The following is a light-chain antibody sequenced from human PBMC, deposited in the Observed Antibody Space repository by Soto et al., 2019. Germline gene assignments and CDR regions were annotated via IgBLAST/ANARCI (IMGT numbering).Light chain of an antibody. CDR3: SSYAGGNNWV. V-gene: IGLV2-8*01. CDR1: SSDVGGYNF. Sequence: QSALTQPPSASGSPGQSVTISCTGTSSDVGGYNFVSWYQQHPGKAPKLMIYEVSKRPSGVPDRFSGSKSGNTASLTVSGLRAEDEADYYCSSYAGGNNWVFGGGTKLTVL. J-gene: IGLJ3*02. CDR2: EVS.